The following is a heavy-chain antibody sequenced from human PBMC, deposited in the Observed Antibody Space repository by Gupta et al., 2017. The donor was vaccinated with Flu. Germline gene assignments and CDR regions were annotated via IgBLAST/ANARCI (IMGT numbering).Heavy chain of an antibody. D-gene: IGHD5-12*01. V-gene: IGHV3-30*18. CDR1: GFTFSSYG. CDR2: ISYDGSNK. Sequence: QVQLVESGGGVVQPGRSLRLSCAASGFTFSSYGMHWVRQAPGKGLEWVAVISYDGSNKYYADSVKGRFTISRDNSKNTLYLQMNSLRAEDTAVYYCAKDRHRYSGYEVDYWGQGTLVTVSS. J-gene: IGHJ4*02. CDR3: AKDRHRYSGYEVDY.